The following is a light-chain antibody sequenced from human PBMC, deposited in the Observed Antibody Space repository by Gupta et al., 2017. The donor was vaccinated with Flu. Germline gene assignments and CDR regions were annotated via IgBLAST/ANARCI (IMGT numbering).Light chain of an antibody. CDR2: DNN. V-gene: IGLV1-51*01. CDR1: SSNIGNNY. CDR3: ATWDSSLSAFV. Sequence: QSVLTQPPSVSAAPGQSVTISCSGSSSNIGNNYVSWYQQLPGTAPKFLIYDNNKRLSGIPDRFSGSKAGTSATLTINGVQTGEEADYYCATWDSSLSAFVFGGGTKLTVL. J-gene: IGLJ2*01.